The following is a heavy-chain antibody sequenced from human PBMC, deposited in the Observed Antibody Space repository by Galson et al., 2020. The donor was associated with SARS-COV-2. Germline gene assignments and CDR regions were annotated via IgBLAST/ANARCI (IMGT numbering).Heavy chain of an antibody. J-gene: IGHJ4*02. CDR1: GFTFSSHA. CDR3: AKSSTAGDYFGY. CDR2: ISGSGGST. V-gene: IGHV3-23*01. Sequence: GESLKISRAASGFTFSSHAMSWVRQAPGKGLEWVSAISGSGGSTYYADSVKGRFTISRDNSKNTLYLQMNSLRAEDTDVYYCAKSSTAGDYFGYCGQGTLFTVSS.